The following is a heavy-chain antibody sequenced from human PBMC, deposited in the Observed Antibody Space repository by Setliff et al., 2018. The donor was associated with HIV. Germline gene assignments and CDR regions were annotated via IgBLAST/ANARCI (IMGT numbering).Heavy chain of an antibody. V-gene: IGHV4-59*05. D-gene: IGHD5-12*01. Sequence: SETLSLTCTLNGVPLSDYYWNWIRQPPGKGLEWIGSIYYSGSTYYNPSLKSRVTISVDTSKNQFSLKLSSVTAADTAVYYCAKSSPSIGYISDHWGQGTLVTVSS. CDR1: GVPLSDYY. J-gene: IGHJ4*02. CDR2: IYYSGST. CDR3: AKSSPSIGYISDH.